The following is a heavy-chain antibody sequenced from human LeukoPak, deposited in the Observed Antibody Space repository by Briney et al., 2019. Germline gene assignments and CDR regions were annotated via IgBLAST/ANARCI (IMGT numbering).Heavy chain of an antibody. V-gene: IGHV3-66*02. Sequence: PGGSLRLSCKVSGFTVSSNYMSWVRQAPGKGLEWVSIIYSGGYTHYADSVKGRFAISRDSPKNTLYLQMNSLRAEDTAVYYCAGGIAYWGQGTLVTVSS. CDR3: AGGIAY. CDR1: GFTVSSNY. CDR2: IYSGGYT. J-gene: IGHJ4*02. D-gene: IGHD3-16*01.